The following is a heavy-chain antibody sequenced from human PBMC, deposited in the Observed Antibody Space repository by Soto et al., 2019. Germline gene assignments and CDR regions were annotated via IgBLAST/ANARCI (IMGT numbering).Heavy chain of an antibody. D-gene: IGHD3-3*01. Sequence: QVQLVQSGAEVKKPGASVRVSCESSGYTFTSYSIQWVRQAPGQRLEWMGWINAGNGNTKYSQKFQGRITITRDTSASTAFMELSSLRSEDTAVYYCTREHDFWTNYCFELWGQGTLVTVSS. CDR1: GYTFTSYS. CDR2: INAGNGNT. V-gene: IGHV1-3*01. CDR3: TREHDFWTNYCFEL. J-gene: IGHJ4*02.